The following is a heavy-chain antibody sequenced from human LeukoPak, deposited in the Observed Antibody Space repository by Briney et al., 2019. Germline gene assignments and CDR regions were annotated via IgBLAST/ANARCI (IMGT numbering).Heavy chain of an antibody. CDR3: ARDLGNYGMDV. J-gene: IGHJ6*02. Sequence: GGSLRLSRAASGFTFSSYSMNWVRQAPGKGLEWVSSISSSSSYIYYADSVKGRFTISRDNAKNSLYLQMNSLRAEDTAVYYCARDLGNYGMDVWGQGTTVPVSS. D-gene: IGHD1-26*01. CDR1: GFTFSSYS. CDR2: ISSSSSYI. V-gene: IGHV3-21*01.